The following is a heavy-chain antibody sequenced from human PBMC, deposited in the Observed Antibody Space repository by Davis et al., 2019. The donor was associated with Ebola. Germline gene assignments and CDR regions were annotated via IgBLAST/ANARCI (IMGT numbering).Heavy chain of an antibody. CDR1: GFTFSSYS. D-gene: IGHD2-15*01. CDR3: ARWGYCSGGSCYYFDY. CDR2: ISSSSSTI. Sequence: GESLKIPCAAPGFTFSSYSMNWVRQAPGKGLEWVSYISSSSSTIYYADSVKGRFTISRDNAKNSLYLQMNSLRDEDTAVYYCARWGYCSGGSCYYFDYWGQGTLVTVSS. J-gene: IGHJ4*02. V-gene: IGHV3-48*02.